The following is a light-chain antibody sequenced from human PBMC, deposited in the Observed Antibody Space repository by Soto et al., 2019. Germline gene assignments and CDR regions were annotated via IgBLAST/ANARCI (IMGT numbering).Light chain of an antibody. CDR2: DAS. V-gene: IGKV1-5*01. CDR1: QSVGSW. Sequence: DIQITQSPSTLSASVGDRVTITCRSSQSVGSWLAWYQQKPGKAPKLLIYDASSLESGVPSRFSGSGSGTEFTLTISSLQPDDFATYYFQQYNSYSWTFVQGTKVDIK. J-gene: IGKJ1*01. CDR3: QQYNSYSWT.